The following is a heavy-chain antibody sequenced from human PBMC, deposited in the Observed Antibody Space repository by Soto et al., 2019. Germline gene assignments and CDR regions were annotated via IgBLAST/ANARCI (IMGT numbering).Heavy chain of an antibody. CDR3: ARSSGSSNY. J-gene: IGHJ4*02. CDR2: IYYSGST. V-gene: IGHV4-59*01. Sequence: SETLSLTCTVSGGSISSYYWSWIRQPPGKGLEWIGYIYYSGSTNYNPSLKSRVTISVDTSKNQFSLKLSSVTAADTAVYYCARSSGSSNYWGQGTLVTSPQ. D-gene: IGHD1-26*01. CDR1: GGSISSYY.